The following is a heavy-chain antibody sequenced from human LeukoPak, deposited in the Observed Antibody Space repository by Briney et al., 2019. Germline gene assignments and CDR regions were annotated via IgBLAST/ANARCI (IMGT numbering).Heavy chain of an antibody. CDR1: GGSFSGYY. J-gene: IGHJ5*02. CDR3: ARAGYANWFDL. D-gene: IGHD5-12*01. Sequence: SETLSLTCAVYGGSFSGYYWSWIRQPPGKGLEWSGEINHSGSTNYNPSLKSRVTISVDTSKNQFSLKLSSVTAAGTAVYYCARAGYANWFDLWGQGTLVTVSS. V-gene: IGHV4-34*01. CDR2: INHSGST.